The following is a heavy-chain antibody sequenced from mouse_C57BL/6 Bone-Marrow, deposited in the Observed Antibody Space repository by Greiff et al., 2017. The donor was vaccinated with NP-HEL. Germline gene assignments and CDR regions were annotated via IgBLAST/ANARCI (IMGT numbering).Heavy chain of an antibody. J-gene: IGHJ3*01. CDR2: IDPSDSYT. CDR3: ARGGFWFAY. V-gene: IGHV1-69*01. D-gene: IGHD3-1*01. CDR1: GYTFTSYW. Sequence: QVQLQQPGAELVMPGASVKLSCKASGYTFTSYWMHWVKQRPGQGLEWIGEIDPSDSYTNYNQKFKGKSTLTVDKSSSTAYMQLSNLTSEDSAVYYCARGGFWFAYWGQGTLVTVSA.